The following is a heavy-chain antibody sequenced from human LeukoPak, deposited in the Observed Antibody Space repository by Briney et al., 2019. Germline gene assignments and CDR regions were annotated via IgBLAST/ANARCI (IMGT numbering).Heavy chain of an antibody. D-gene: IGHD3-16*02. CDR3: RRLNSEGMITFGGVIAFDY. J-gene: IGHJ4*02. CDR1: SGSLAGYY. V-gene: IGHV4-34*12. Sequence: SETLSLTCAVYSGSLAGYYSRWIRQPPGKGLEWIGEIIHSGSTNYNPSLKSQVTISVDTSKNQFSLKLSSVTAAYTEVNSCRRLNSEGMITFGGVIAFDYWGQGTLVTVSS. CDR2: IIHSGST.